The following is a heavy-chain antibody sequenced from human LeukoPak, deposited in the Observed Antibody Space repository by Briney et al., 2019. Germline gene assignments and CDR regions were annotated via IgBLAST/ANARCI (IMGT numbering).Heavy chain of an antibody. Sequence: ASVKVSCKASGYTFTSYYMHWVRQAPGQGLEWMGIINPSGGSTSYAQKFQGRVTMTRDTSTSTVYMELSSLRSEDTAVYYCARGGYYDSSGYSWGLVYWGQGTLVTVSS. CDR1: GYTFTSYY. CDR3: ARGGYYDSSGYSWGLVY. CDR2: INPSGGST. V-gene: IGHV1-46*01. D-gene: IGHD3-22*01. J-gene: IGHJ4*02.